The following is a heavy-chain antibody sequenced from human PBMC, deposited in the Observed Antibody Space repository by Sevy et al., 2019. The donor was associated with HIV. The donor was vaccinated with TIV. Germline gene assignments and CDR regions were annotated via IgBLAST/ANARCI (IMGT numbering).Heavy chain of an antibody. V-gene: IGHV3-30*04. J-gene: IGHJ6*02. Sequence: GGSLRLSCAASGFTFSSYAMHWVRQAPGKGLEWVAVISYDGSNKYYADSVKGQFTISRDNSKNTLYLQMNSLRAEDTAVYYCARDFSDYYGSGSYYYYYYYGMDVWGQGTTVTVSS. CDR1: GFTFSSYA. D-gene: IGHD3-10*01. CDR2: ISYDGSNK. CDR3: ARDFSDYYGSGSYYYYYYYGMDV.